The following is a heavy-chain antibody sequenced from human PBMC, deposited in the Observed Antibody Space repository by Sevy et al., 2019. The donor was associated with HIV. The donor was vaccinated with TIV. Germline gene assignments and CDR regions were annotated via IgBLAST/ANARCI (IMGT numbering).Heavy chain of an antibody. V-gene: IGHV1-2*02. CDR1: GYTFAAYY. D-gene: IGHD3-3*01. Sequence: ASVKVSCKTSGYTFAAYYIHWVRQAPGQGPEWLGWIYPNGGDTTFAQKFQGRVTVTMSTSINTVYMELNRLRSDDTAVYYCARGKREEWLLYLDNSGQRTMVTVSS. CDR3: ARGKREEWLLYLDN. CDR2: IYPNGGDT. J-gene: IGHJ4*02.